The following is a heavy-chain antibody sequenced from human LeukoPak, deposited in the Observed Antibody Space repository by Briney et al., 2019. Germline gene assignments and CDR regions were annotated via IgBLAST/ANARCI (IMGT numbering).Heavy chain of an antibody. CDR1: GGSISSYY. CDR2: IYTSGST. Sequence: SETLSLTCTVSGGSISSYYWSWIRQPAGKGLDWIGRIYTSGSTNYNPSLKSRVTMSVDTSKNQFSLKLSSVTAADTAVYYCARDYCSSTSCKGDFDYWGQGTLVTVSS. CDR3: ARDYCSSTSCKGDFDY. V-gene: IGHV4-4*07. J-gene: IGHJ4*02. D-gene: IGHD2-2*01.